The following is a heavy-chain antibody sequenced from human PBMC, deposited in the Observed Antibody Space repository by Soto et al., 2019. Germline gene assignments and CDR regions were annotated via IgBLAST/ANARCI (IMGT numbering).Heavy chain of an antibody. D-gene: IGHD2-15*01. CDR3: TGGGSGHPFDY. J-gene: IGHJ4*02. CDR1: GVSITSHY. CDR2: VHYSGST. V-gene: IGHV4-59*11. Sequence: SETMSLTGTVSGVSITSHYLTWIRQPPGKGLEWIGNVHYSGSTHSSPSLKSRVIISLDTSENQSSLKLNSVTAADTAVYYCTGGGSGHPFDYWGRGTLVTVSS.